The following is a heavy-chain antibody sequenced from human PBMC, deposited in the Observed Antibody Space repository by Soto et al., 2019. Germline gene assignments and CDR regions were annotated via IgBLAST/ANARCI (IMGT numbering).Heavy chain of an antibody. CDR1: GITFNSYS. Sequence: GRSLRLSCADSGITFNSYSGHWVRQATGQGLERGGRIKSKADGSTKEYGTPVKDRFIISRDDSKNTVDLQMHALRTEDTAFYYCATPRPGSHGHSFWGHGALVTDSS. J-gene: IGHJ4*01. V-gene: IGHV3-15*01. CDR3: ATPRPGSHGHSF. D-gene: IGHD3-16*01. CDR2: IKSKADGSTK.